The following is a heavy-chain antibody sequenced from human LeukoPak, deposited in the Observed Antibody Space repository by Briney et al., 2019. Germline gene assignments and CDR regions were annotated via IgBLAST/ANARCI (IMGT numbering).Heavy chain of an antibody. CDR1: GGSISRGSYY. CDR2: IYTSGST. J-gene: IGHJ4*02. V-gene: IGHV4-61*02. D-gene: IGHD6-19*01. Sequence: SETLSLTCTVSGGSISRGSYYWSWIRQPAGKGLEWIGRIYTSGSTNYNPSLKSRVTMSVDTSKNQFSLKLSSVTAADTAVYYCASSGGAEVAGTDWGQGTLVTVSS. CDR3: ASSGGAEVAGTD.